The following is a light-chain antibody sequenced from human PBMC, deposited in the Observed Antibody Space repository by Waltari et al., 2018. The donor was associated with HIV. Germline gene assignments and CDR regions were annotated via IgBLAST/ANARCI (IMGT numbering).Light chain of an antibody. CDR1: QSISSW. Sequence: DIQMTQSPSTLSASVGDRVTITCRASQSISSWLAWYQQKPGKAPKLLFYKASSLESGVPSRFCGSGSGTELTLTISSLQPDDFSTYYCQQYNSYPLTFGGGTKVEIK. CDR2: KAS. CDR3: QQYNSYPLT. V-gene: IGKV1-5*03. J-gene: IGKJ4*01.